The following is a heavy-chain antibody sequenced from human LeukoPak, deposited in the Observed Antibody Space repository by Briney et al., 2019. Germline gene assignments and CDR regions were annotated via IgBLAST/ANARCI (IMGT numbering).Heavy chain of an antibody. CDR3: ARVKDYYDSSGGY. V-gene: IGHV3-21*01. D-gene: IGHD3-22*01. Sequence: GGSLRLSCAAAGFTFSSYDMNWVRQAPGKGLEWVSSISSSSSYIYYADSVKGRFTISRDNAKNSLYPQMNSLRAEDTAVYYCARVKDYYDSSGGYWGQGTLVTVSS. CDR1: GFTFSSYD. J-gene: IGHJ4*02. CDR2: ISSSSSYI.